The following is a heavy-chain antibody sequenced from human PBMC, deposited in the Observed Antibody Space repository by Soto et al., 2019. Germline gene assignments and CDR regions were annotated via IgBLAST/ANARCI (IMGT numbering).Heavy chain of an antibody. CDR2: ISAYNGNT. V-gene: IGHV1-18*01. CDR1: GYTFTSYG. CDR3: ARDKGDGSGSYYGY. J-gene: IGHJ4*02. D-gene: IGHD3-10*01. Sequence: QVQLVQSGAQVKKPGAPAKVSCKASGYTFTSYGISWVRYAPGQGLEWMGWISAYNGNTNYAQKLQGRVTMTTDTSTRTAYMELRSLRSDDTAVYYCARDKGDGSGSYYGYWGQGTLGTVAS.